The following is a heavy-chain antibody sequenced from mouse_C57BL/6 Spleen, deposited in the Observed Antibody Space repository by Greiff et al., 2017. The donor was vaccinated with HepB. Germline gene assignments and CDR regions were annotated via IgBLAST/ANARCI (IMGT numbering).Heavy chain of an antibody. CDR1: GYTFTDYE. V-gene: IGHV1-15*01. CDR2: IDPETGGT. CDR3: TRSGDGYYPFDD. J-gene: IGHJ2*01. Sequence: QVQLQQSGAELVRPGASVTLSCKASGYTFTDYEMHWVKQTPVHGLEWIGAIDPETGGTAYNQKFKGKAILTADESSSTAYMELRSLTSEDSAVYYCTRSGDGYYPFDDWGQGTTLTVSS. D-gene: IGHD2-3*01.